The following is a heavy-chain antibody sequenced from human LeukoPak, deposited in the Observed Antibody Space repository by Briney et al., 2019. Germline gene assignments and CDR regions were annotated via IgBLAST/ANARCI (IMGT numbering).Heavy chain of an antibody. D-gene: IGHD6-13*01. CDR1: GYTFTSYG. CDR2: ISAYNGNT. V-gene: IGHV1-18*04. Sequence: ASVKVSCKASGYTFTSYGISWVRQAPGEGLEWMGWISAYNGNTNYAQKLQGRVTMTTDTSTSTAYMELRSLRSDDTPVYYCARDHTGYSSSWYPDYWGQGTLVTVSS. CDR3: ARDHTGYSSSWYPDY. J-gene: IGHJ4*02.